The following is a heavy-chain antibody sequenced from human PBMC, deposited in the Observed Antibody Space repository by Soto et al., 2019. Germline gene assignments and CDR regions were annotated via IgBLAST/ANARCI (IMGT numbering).Heavy chain of an antibody. CDR1: GFTFSRYY. D-gene: IGHD4-17*01. J-gene: IGHJ4*02. CDR2: ISSSSSYI. V-gene: IGHV3-21*01. CDR3: AREGHHGDSVVY. Sequence: GGSLRLSCAASGFTFSRYYMNWVRQAPGKGLEWVSSISSSSSYIYYADSVKGRFTISRDNAKNSLYLQMNSLRAEDTAVYYCAREGHHGDSVVYWGQGTLGTVSP.